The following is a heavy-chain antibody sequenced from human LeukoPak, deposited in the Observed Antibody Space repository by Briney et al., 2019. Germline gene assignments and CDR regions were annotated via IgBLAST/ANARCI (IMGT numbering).Heavy chain of an antibody. J-gene: IGHJ4*02. CDR1: GGSISSSSYY. CDR3: ARRDRYSSGQFDH. V-gene: IGHV4-39*01. Sequence: PSETLSLTCTVSGGSISSSSYYWGWIRQPPGKGLEWIASIYYSGTTYYNPSLKSRVTMSVDTSKNQFSLNMTSVTATDTAVYYCARRDRYSSGQFDHWGQGTLVTVSS. D-gene: IGHD5-18*01. CDR2: IYYSGTT.